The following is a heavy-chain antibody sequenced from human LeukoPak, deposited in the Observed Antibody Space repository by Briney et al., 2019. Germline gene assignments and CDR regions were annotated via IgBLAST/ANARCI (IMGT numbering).Heavy chain of an antibody. D-gene: IGHD3-22*01. CDR2: FDPEDGET. CDR1: GYTLTELS. Sequence: ASVKVSCKVSGYTLTELSMHWVRQAPGKGLEWMGGFDPEDGETIYAQKFQGRVTMTEDTSTDTAYTELSSLRSEDTAVYYCATPSTYYYDSSGYYKYWGQGTLVTVSS. V-gene: IGHV1-24*01. J-gene: IGHJ4*02. CDR3: ATPSTYYYDSSGYYKY.